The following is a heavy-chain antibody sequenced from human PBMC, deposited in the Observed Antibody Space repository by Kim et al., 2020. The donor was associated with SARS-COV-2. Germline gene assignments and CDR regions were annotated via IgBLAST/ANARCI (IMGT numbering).Heavy chain of an antibody. Sequence: SVKVSCKASGGTFSSYAISWVRQAPGQGLEWMGGIIPIFGTANYAQKFQGRVTITADESTSTAYMELSSLRSEDTAVYYCARVQMAGTTDAFDIWGQGTMVTVSS. CDR3: ARVQMAGTTDAFDI. CDR2: IIPIFGTA. CDR1: GGTFSSYA. V-gene: IGHV1-69*13. D-gene: IGHD6-19*01. J-gene: IGHJ3*02.